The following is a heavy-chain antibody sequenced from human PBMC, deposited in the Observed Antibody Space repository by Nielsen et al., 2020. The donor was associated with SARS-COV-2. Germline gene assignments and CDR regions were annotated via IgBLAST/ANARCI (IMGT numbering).Heavy chain of an antibody. CDR3: AKEEGAFYFDY. CDR2: ISWDGGST. J-gene: IGHJ4*02. D-gene: IGHD3-16*01. CDR1: GFTFDDYA. Sequence: GESLKISCAASGFTFDDYAMHWVRQAPGKGLEWVSLISWDGGSTYYADSVKGRFTISRDNSKNSLYLQMNSLRTEDTALYYCAKEEGAFYFDYWGQGTLVTVSS. V-gene: IGHV3-43*01.